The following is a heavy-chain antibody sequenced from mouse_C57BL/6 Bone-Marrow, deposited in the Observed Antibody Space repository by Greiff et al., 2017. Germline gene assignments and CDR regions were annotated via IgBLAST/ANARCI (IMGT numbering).Heavy chain of an antibody. CDR2: INPYNGGT. Sequence: EVKVVESGPVLVKPGASVKMSCKASGYTFTDYYMNWVKQSHGKSLEWIGVINPYNGGTSYNQKFKGKATLTVDKSSSTAYMELNSLTSEDSAVYYCARITTVNYYAMDYWGQGTSVTVSS. D-gene: IGHD1-1*01. CDR1: GYTFTDYY. CDR3: ARITTVNYYAMDY. J-gene: IGHJ4*01. V-gene: IGHV1-19*01.